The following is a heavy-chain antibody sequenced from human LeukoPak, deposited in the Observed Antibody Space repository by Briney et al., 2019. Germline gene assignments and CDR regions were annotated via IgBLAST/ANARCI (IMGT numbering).Heavy chain of an antibody. CDR2: ISSSGSTI. J-gene: IGHJ6*04. D-gene: IGHD3-10*02. Sequence: GGSLRLSCAASGFTFSSYEMNWVRQAPGKGLAWVSDISSSGSTIYYADSVKGRSTISRDKAKNSLYLQMTSLRAEDTAVYYCAELGITMIGVVWGKGTTVTISS. CDR3: AELGITMIGVV. CDR1: GFTFSSYE. V-gene: IGHV3-48*03.